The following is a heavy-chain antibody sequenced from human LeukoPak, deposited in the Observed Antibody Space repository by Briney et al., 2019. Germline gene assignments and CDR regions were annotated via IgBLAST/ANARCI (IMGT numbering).Heavy chain of an antibody. CDR1: GGTFSSYA. CDR3: ARGDSSWNDAFDI. CDR2: IIPNFGTA. J-gene: IGHJ3*02. V-gene: IGHV1-69*13. D-gene: IGHD6-13*01. Sequence: SVKVSCKASGGTFSSYAISWVRQAPGQGLEWMGGIIPNFGTANYAQKFQGRVTITADESTSTAYMELSSLRSEDTAVYYCARGDSSWNDAFDIWGQGTMVTVSS.